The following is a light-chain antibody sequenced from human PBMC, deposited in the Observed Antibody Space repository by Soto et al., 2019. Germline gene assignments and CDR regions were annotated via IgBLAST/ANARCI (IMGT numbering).Light chain of an antibody. CDR2: GAS. V-gene: IGKV3-20*01. Sequence: EIVLTQSPGTLSSSPGERVTLSCRASQSVSSSYVAWYQQKPGQAPRLLIYGASSRVTGIPDRFRGSGSGTDFTLTIARVEPEDFAVYYCQQYGNSPPWTFGQGTKVDIK. CDR3: QQYGNSPPWT. CDR1: QSVSSSY. J-gene: IGKJ1*01.